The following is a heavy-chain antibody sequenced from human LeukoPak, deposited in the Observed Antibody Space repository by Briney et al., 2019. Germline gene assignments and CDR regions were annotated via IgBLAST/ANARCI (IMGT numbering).Heavy chain of an antibody. V-gene: IGHV4-59*01. D-gene: IGHD3-22*01. J-gene: IGHJ4*02. Sequence: PSETLSLTCTVSGGSISSYYRSWIRQPPGKGLEWIGYIYYSGSTNYNPSLKSRVTISVDTSKNQFSLKLSSVTAADTAVYYCARVPHYYDSSGHYTYYFDYWGQGTLVTVSS. CDR3: ARVPHYYDSSGHYTYYFDY. CDR2: IYYSGST. CDR1: GGSISSYY.